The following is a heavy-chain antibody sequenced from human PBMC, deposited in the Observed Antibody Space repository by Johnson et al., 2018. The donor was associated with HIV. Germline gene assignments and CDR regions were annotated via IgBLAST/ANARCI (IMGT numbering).Heavy chain of an antibody. CDR2: IYSGGCT. CDR1: GFTFSSYG. V-gene: IGHV3-NL1*01. Sequence: QVQLVESGGGVVQPGRSLRLSCAASGFTFSSYGMHWVRQAQGKGLEWVSVIYSGGCTYHADSVKGRFPISRDNSKNTLYLQMNSLRVEDTSVFYCARACRDGYTCDAYDIWGQGTMVTVSS. D-gene: IGHD5-24*01. J-gene: IGHJ3*02. CDR3: ARACRDGYTCDAYDI.